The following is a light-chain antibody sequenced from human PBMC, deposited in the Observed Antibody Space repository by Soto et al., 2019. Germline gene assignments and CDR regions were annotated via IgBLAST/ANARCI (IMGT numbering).Light chain of an antibody. CDR3: LQSIKLPFT. V-gene: IGKV2D-29*01. J-gene: IGKJ2*01. Sequence: DIVMTQTPLSLSVTPGQPASISCKSSQSLLHGDGKTYLYWFLRKPGQPPQLLFYDVSNRFSGVPDRISASGSGTDFTLTISRVEPEDIALYYCLQSIKLPFTFGQGSKLEI. CDR2: DVS. CDR1: QSLLHGDGKTY.